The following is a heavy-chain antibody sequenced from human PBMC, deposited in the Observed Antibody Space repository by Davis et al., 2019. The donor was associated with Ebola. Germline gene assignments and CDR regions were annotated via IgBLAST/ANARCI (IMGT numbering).Heavy chain of an antibody. V-gene: IGHV3-23*01. J-gene: IGHJ3*02. CDR2: LGTSADT. CDR1: GFTFSSYA. CDR3: AKDTSNIWFDI. Sequence: GESLKISCAASGFTFSSYAMSWVRQAPGKGLELVSTLGTSADTYYADSVKGRFTISRDNSKNILYLQMNGLRVEDTAIYYCAKDTSNIWFDIWGQGTMVTVSS. D-gene: IGHD1-26*01.